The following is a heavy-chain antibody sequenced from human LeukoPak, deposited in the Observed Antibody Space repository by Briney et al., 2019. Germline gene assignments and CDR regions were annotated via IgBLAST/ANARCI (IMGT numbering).Heavy chain of an antibody. Sequence: SETLSLTCAVSGYSINSGYYWGWIRQPPGKGLEWIGSIYHSGSTYYNPSLKSRVTISVDTSKNQFSLKLSSVTAAGTAVYYCAGEGWEQTGYHFYYMDVWGKGTTVTVSS. D-gene: IGHD1-26*01. CDR3: AGEGWEQTGYHFYYMDV. CDR1: GYSINSGYY. CDR2: IYHSGST. J-gene: IGHJ6*03. V-gene: IGHV4-38-2*01.